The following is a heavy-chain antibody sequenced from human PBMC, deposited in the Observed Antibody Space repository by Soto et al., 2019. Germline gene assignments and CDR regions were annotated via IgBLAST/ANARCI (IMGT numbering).Heavy chain of an antibody. J-gene: IGHJ4*02. V-gene: IGHV4-4*02. Sequence: QVQLQESGPGLVKPSGTLSLTCAVSGGSISSSNWWSWVRQPPGKGLEWIGEIYHSGSTNYNPSLKSRVTMSVDKSKNQFSLKLSSVTAADTAVYYCARVVDVVVPAATTIDYWGQGTLVTVSS. D-gene: IGHD2-2*01. CDR1: GGSISSSNW. CDR2: IYHSGST. CDR3: ARVVDVVVPAATTIDY.